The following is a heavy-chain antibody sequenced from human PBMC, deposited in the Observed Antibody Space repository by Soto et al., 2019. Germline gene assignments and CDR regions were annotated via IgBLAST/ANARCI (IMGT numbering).Heavy chain of an antibody. CDR1: GGSISSSSYY. D-gene: IGHD6-13*01. V-gene: IGHV4-39*01. Sequence: QLQLQEPGPGLVKPSETLSLTCTVSGGSISSSSYYWGWIRQPPGKGLEWIGSIYYSGSTYYNPSLKSRVTISVDTSKNQFSLKLSSVTAADTAVYYCARRKQQLVGFIDYWGQGTLVTVSS. CDR2: IYYSGST. CDR3: ARRKQQLVGFIDY. J-gene: IGHJ4*02.